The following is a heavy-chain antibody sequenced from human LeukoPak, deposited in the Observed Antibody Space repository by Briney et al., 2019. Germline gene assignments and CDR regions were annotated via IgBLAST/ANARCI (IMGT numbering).Heavy chain of an antibody. CDR2: ISSSSSYI. V-gene: IGHV3-21*01. D-gene: IGHD6-25*01. CDR1: GFTFSSYS. J-gene: IGHJ6*02. CDR3: ARERPRSGYSSVLDV. Sequence: GGSLRLSCAASGFTFSSYSMYWVRQAPGKGLEWVSSISSSSSYIYYADSVKGRFTISRDNAKNSLYLQMNSLRAEDTAVYYCARERPRSGYSSVLDVWGQGTTVTVSS.